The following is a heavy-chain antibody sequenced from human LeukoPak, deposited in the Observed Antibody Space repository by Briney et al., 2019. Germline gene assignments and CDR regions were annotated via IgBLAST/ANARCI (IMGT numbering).Heavy chain of an antibody. D-gene: IGHD3-10*02. Sequence: SQTLSLTCTVSGGSISSGDYYWSWIRQPPGKGLEWIGYIYYSGSTYYNPSLKSRVTISVDTSKNQFPLKLSSVTAADTAVYYCARECPSMFDAFDIWGQGTMVTVSS. CDR3: ARECPSMFDAFDI. CDR2: IYYSGST. J-gene: IGHJ3*02. V-gene: IGHV4-30-4*08. CDR1: GGSISSGDYY.